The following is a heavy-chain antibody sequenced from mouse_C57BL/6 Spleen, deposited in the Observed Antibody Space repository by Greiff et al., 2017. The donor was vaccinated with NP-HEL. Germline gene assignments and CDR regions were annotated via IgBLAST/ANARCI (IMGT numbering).Heavy chain of an antibody. Sequence: QVQLQQSGAELVRPGASVTLSCKASGYTFTDYEMHWVKQTPVHGLEWIGAIDPETGGTAYNQKFKGKAILTAVKSSSTAYMELRSLTSEDSAVYYCTRSYYGSSYECAYWGQGTLVTVSA. J-gene: IGHJ3*01. CDR2: IDPETGGT. D-gene: IGHD1-1*01. CDR1: GYTFTDYE. CDR3: TRSYYGSSYECAY. V-gene: IGHV1-15*01.